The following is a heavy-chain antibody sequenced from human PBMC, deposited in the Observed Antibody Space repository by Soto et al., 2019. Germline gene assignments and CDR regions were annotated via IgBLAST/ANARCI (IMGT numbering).Heavy chain of an antibody. CDR2: ISAYNGET. CDR3: ARDGVAETTGIYGY. CDR1: GYTFTSYA. Sequence: QVPLVQSGAEVKRPGASVKVSCNPSGYTFTSYAISWVRQAPGQGLEWMGWISAYNGETKYAQKFQGRVIMTTDTSTNTAYMELRSLRSDDTAVYYCARDGVAETTGIYGYWGQGTLVTVSS. D-gene: IGHD4-4*01. V-gene: IGHV1-18*01. J-gene: IGHJ4*02.